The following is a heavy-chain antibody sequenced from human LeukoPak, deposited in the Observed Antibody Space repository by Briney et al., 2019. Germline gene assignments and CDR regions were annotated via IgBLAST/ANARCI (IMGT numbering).Heavy chain of an antibody. Sequence: GGSLRLSCAASGFTFSSYWMTWVRQAPGKGLEWVANIQEDGSEKYYVDSVKGRFTISRDNAKNSLYLQMNSLRAEDTAVYYCASSDDYYGSGNFDYWGQGTLVTVSS. CDR1: GFTFSSYW. D-gene: IGHD3-10*01. CDR3: ASSDDYYGSGNFDY. CDR2: IQEDGSEK. J-gene: IGHJ4*02. V-gene: IGHV3-7*01.